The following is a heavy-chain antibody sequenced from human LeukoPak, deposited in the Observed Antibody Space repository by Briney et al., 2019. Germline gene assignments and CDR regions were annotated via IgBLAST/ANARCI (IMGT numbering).Heavy chain of an antibody. Sequence: GGSLRLSCAASGFTFSSYSMNWVRQAPGKGLEWVSSISSSSSYIYCADSVKGRFTISRDNAKNSLYLQMNSLRAEDTAVYYCARPAGWELLTGASDYWGQGTLVTVSS. CDR3: ARPAGWELLTGASDY. CDR2: ISSSSSYI. D-gene: IGHD1-26*01. CDR1: GFTFSSYS. J-gene: IGHJ4*02. V-gene: IGHV3-21*01.